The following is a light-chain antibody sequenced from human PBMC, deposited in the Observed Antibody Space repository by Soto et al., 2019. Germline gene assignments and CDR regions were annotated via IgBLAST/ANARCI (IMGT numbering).Light chain of an antibody. J-gene: IGLJ1*01. Sequence: QSVLTQPASVSGSPGQSITISCTGTSSDVGGYDYVSWYQLHPGKAPKLMVYEVTNRPSGVSNRFSGSKSGNTTSLTISELQAEDVADYFCGSYSISTAYGFGAGTKVTAL. V-gene: IGLV2-14*01. CDR3: GSYSISTAYG. CDR2: EVT. CDR1: SSDVGGYDY.